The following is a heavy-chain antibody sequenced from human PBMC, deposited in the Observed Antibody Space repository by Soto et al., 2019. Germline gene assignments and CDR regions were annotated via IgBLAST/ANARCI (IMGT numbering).Heavy chain of an antibody. CDR2: INPNSGGT. J-gene: IGHJ4*02. CDR1: GYTFTGYY. V-gene: IGHV1-2*02. CDR3: ARLRYFDWLLYPFDY. D-gene: IGHD3-9*01. Sequence: GASVKVSCKASGYTFTGYYMHWVRQAPGQGLEWMGWINPNSGGTNYAQKFQGRVTMTRDTSISTAYMELSRLRSDDTAVYYCARLRYFDWLLYPFDYWGRGTLVTVSS.